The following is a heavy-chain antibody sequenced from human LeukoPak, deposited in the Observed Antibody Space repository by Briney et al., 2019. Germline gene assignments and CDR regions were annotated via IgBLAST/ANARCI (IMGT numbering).Heavy chain of an antibody. CDR3: ARGRYCSSTSCPPYY. J-gene: IGHJ4*02. CDR1: GGTFSSYA. Sequence: SVKVSCKASGGTFSSYAISWVRQAPGQGLEWMGGIIPIFGTANYAQKFQGRVTITADESTSTAYMELSSLRSEDTAVYYCARGRYCSSTSCPPYYWGQGTLVTVSS. D-gene: IGHD2-2*01. V-gene: IGHV1-69*13. CDR2: IIPIFGTA.